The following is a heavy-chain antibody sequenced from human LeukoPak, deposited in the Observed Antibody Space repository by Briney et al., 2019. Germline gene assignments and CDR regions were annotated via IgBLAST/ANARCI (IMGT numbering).Heavy chain of an antibody. J-gene: IGHJ4*02. D-gene: IGHD2-2*03. Sequence: GGSLRLSCAASGFTFSSYSMNWVRQAPGKGLEWVSYISSSSSTIYYADSVKGRSTISRDNAKNSLYLQMNSLRAEDTAVYYCARDHGLYFDYWGQGTLVTVSS. V-gene: IGHV3-48*01. CDR3: ARDHGLYFDY. CDR2: ISSSSSTI. CDR1: GFTFSSYS.